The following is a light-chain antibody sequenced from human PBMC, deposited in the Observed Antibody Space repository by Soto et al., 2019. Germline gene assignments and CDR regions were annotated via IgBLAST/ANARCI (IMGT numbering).Light chain of an antibody. J-gene: IGKJ1*01. CDR1: QSINGNY. Sequence: EIELTQSPGTLSLSPGDRATLSCRASQSINGNYLHWYQQKPGQAPRLLIFGTSSRATGIPDRFIGGGSGTDFTLTISRLEPEDFAVYYCQQCGSLPGTFGQGTKVESK. V-gene: IGKV3-20*01. CDR3: QQCGSLPGT. CDR2: GTS.